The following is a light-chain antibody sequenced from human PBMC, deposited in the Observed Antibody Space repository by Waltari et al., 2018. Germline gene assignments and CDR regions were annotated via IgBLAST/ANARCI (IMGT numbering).Light chain of an antibody. J-gene: IGLJ2*01. V-gene: IGLV1-40*01. CDR2: GNS. CDR1: SSNIGAGCD. Sequence: QSGLTQPPSVSGAPGPRVTISCTGSSSNIGAGCDVHWYQLLPETAPKLLIYGNSNRPSGVPDRFSGSKSGTSASLAITGLQAEDEAGYYCQSYDSSLSGSVFGGGTKLTVL. CDR3: QSYDSSLSGSV.